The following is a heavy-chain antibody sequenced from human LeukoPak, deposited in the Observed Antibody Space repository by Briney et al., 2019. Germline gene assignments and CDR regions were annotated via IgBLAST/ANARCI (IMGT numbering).Heavy chain of an antibody. J-gene: IGHJ4*02. CDR3: AADSSGYYRFDY. Sequence: GGSLRLSCAASGFTFSSYAMHWVRQAPGRGLEWVAVISYDGSNKYYADSVKGRFTISRDNSKNTLYLQMNSLRAEDTAVYYCAADSSGYYRFDYWGQGTLVTVSS. D-gene: IGHD3-22*01. CDR2: ISYDGSNK. CDR1: GFTFSSYA. V-gene: IGHV3-30-3*01.